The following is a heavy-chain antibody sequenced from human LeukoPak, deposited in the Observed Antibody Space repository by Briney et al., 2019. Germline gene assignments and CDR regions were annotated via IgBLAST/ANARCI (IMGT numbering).Heavy chain of an antibody. V-gene: IGHV3-33*01. D-gene: IGHD3-9*01. CDR3: ARGGYDILTGYFVPNLPIDC. CDR1: GFTFSSYG. Sequence: GGSLRLSCAASGFTFSSYGMHWVRQAPGKGLEWVAVIWYDGSNKYYADSVKGRFTISRDNSKNTLYLQMNSLRAEDTAVYYCARGGYDILTGYFVPNLPIDCWGQGTLVTVSS. J-gene: IGHJ4*02. CDR2: IWYDGSNK.